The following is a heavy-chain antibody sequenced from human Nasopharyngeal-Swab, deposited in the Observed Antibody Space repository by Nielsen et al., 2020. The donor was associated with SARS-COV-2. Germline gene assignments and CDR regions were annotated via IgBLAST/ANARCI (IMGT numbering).Heavy chain of an antibody. V-gene: IGHV1-69*10. D-gene: IGHD1-26*01. CDR1: GGTFISQS. Sequence: SVKVSCKASGGTFISQSVSWVRRAPGQGLEWMGGIIPFLDVTNYAQKFQDRVTIAADKSSNTAYLELRSLRFEDTAMYYCATGALKRTFDSWGQGTLVTVSS. J-gene: IGHJ4*02. CDR3: ATGALKRTFDS. CDR2: IIPFLDVT.